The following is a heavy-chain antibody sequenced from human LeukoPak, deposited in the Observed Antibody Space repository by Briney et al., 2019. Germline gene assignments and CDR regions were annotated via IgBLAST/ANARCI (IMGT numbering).Heavy chain of an antibody. D-gene: IGHD1-14*01. J-gene: IGHJ4*02. CDR1: GFTFSSYG. Sequence: PGGSLRLSCAASGFTFSSYGMHWVRQAPGKGLEWVAFIRCDGSNKYYADSVKGRFTISRDNSKNTLYLQMNSLRAEDTAVYYCAKSGTFDYWGQGTLATVSS. CDR3: AKSGTFDY. V-gene: IGHV3-30*02. CDR2: IRCDGSNK.